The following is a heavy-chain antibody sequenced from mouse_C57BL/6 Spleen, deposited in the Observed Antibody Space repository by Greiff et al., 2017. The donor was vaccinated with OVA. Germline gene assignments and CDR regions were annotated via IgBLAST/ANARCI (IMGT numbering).Heavy chain of an antibody. V-gene: IGHV3-6*01. CDR2: ISYDGSN. J-gene: IGHJ1*03. D-gene: IGHD1-1*01. CDR3: ARDYYGGYFDV. Sequence: VQLKESGPGLVKPSQSLSLTCSVTGYSITSGYYWNWIRQFPGNKLEWMGYISYDGSNNYNPSLKNRISITRDTSKNQFFLKLNSVTTEDTATYYCARDYYGGYFDVWGTGTTVTVSS. CDR1: GYSITSGYY.